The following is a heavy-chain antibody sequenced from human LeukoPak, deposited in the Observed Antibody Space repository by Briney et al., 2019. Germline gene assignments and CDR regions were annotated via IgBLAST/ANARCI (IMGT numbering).Heavy chain of an antibody. V-gene: IGHV4-39*07. CDR1: GGSISSSNYY. Sequence: PSETLSLTCTVSGGSISSSNYYWGWIRQPPGKGLEWIGSIYYSGSTYYSPSLKSRVTISVDTSKNQLSLKLSSVTPADTAVYYCARVWSGYHENFDCWGQGILVTVSS. D-gene: IGHD5-12*01. CDR3: ARVWSGYHENFDC. CDR2: IYYSGST. J-gene: IGHJ4*02.